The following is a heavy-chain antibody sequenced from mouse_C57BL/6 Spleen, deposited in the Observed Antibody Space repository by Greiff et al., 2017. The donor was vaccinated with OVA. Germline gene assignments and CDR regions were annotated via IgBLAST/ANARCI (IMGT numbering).Heavy chain of an antibody. V-gene: IGHV1-82*01. J-gene: IGHJ4*01. CDR1: GYAFSSSW. CDR2: IYPGDGDT. Sequence: VQLVESGPELVKPGASVKISCKASGYAFSSSWMNWVKQRPGKGLEWIGRIYPGDGDTNYNGKFKGKATLTADKSSSTAYMQLSSLTSEDSAVYFCARGQLRRYYAMDYWGQGTSVTVSS. CDR3: ARGQLRRYYAMDY. D-gene: IGHD3-2*02.